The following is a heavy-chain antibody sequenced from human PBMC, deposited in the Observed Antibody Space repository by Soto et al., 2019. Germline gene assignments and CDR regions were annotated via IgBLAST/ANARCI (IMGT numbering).Heavy chain of an antibody. CDR1: GGSISSSSYY. V-gene: IGHV4-39*01. CDR2: IYYSGST. Sequence: SETLSLTCTVSGGSISSSSYYWGWIRQHPGKGLEWIGSIYYSGSTNYNPYLKSRVNISVDTSKNQFSLKLSSVTAADTAVYYCARVVRRRYYYYGMDVWGQGTTVTVSS. J-gene: IGHJ6*02. D-gene: IGHD3-10*01. CDR3: ARVVRRRYYYYGMDV.